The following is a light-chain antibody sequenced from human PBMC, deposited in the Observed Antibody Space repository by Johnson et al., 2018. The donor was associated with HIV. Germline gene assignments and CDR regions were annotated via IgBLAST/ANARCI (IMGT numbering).Light chain of an antibody. CDR1: SSNIGKNY. CDR2: ENN. Sequence: QSVLTQPPSVSAAPGQKVTISCSGSSSNIGKNYVSWYQQLPGKAPKLLIYENNKRPSGIPDRFSGSKSGTSATLGITGLQTGDEADYYCGTWDSSLSANVFGTGTKVTVL. V-gene: IGLV1-51*01. CDR3: GTWDSSLSANV. J-gene: IGLJ1*01.